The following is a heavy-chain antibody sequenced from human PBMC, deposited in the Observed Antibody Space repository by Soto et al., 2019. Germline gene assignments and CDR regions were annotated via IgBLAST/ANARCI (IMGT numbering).Heavy chain of an antibody. J-gene: IGHJ5*02. V-gene: IGHV4-4*07. CDR1: GGSISDYY. D-gene: IGHD1-26*01. CDR2: IYTSGST. Sequence: PSETLSLTXTVSGGSISDYYWSWIRQPAGKGLEWIGRIYTSGSTNYNPSLKSRVTMSVDTSKNQFSLKLRSVTAADTAVYYCAREAIFLVAATEIQNWFDPWGQGTLVTVSS. CDR3: AREAIFLVAATEIQNWFDP.